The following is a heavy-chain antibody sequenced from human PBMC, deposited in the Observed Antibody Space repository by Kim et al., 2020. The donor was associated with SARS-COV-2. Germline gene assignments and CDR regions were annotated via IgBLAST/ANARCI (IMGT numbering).Heavy chain of an antibody. Sequence: NYHPSLKGRVTISVDTSKNQFSLNLSSVTTADTAVYYCARDRVGNIGFDIWGQGTMVTVSS. J-gene: IGHJ3*02. D-gene: IGHD2-15*01. CDR3: ARDRVGNIGFDI. V-gene: IGHV4-59*01.